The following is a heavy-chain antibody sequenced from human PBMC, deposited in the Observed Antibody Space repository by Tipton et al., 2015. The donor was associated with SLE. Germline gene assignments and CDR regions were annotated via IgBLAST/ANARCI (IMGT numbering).Heavy chain of an antibody. CDR3: ARDRGNTLVQY. J-gene: IGHJ4*02. Sequence: TLSLTCTVSGGSVSGFYWSWFRQPPGKGLEWIGYIYVTASGSTSYNPYLKSRITISADTSRNQFFLTLSSLTAADTAVYYCARDRGNTLVQYWGQGTLVTVSS. D-gene: IGHD3-10*01. V-gene: IGHV4-4*08. CDR2: IYVTASGST. CDR1: GGSVSGFY.